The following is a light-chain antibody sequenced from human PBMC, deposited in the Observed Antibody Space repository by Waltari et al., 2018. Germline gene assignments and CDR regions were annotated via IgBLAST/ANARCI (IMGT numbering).Light chain of an antibody. J-gene: IGKJ4*01. Sequence: DIEMTQSPSTLSASVGDRVTITCRASQSISNWLAWYQQKPGKAPNLLIYKASSLESGVPSSFSGSGSGTEFTLTTSSLQPDDFATYYCQQYYSYPITFGGGTKVEIK. V-gene: IGKV1-5*03. CDR3: QQYYSYPIT. CDR2: KAS. CDR1: QSISNW.